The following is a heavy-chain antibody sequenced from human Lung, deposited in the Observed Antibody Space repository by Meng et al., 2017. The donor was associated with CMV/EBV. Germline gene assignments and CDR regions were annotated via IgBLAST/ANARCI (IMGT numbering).Heavy chain of an antibody. D-gene: IGHD2-2*01. V-gene: IGHV3-20*04. CDR1: GFTFDDYG. CDR3: ARDRDPAGDACDI. CDR2: INWNGGST. J-gene: IGHJ3*02. Sequence: ESXKISXAASGFTFDDYGMSWVRQAPGKGLEWVSGINWNGGSTGYADSVKGRFTISRDNAKNSLYLQMNSLRAEDTALYYCARDRDPAGDACDIWGQGTXVTVSS.